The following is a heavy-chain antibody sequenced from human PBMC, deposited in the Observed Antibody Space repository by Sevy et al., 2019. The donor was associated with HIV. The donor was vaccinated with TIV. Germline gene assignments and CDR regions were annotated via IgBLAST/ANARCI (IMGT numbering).Heavy chain of an antibody. V-gene: IGHV4-61*01. CDR2: IYYSGST. J-gene: IGHJ4*02. CDR3: ARSTRYYYDSSGDY. D-gene: IGHD3-22*01. CDR1: GGSVSSGSYY. Sequence: SETLSLTCTVSGGSVSSGSYYWSWIRQPPGKGLEWIGYIYYSGSTNYNPSLKSRVTISVDTSKNQFSLKLSSVTAAETAVYYCARSTRYYYDSSGDYWGQGTLVTVSS.